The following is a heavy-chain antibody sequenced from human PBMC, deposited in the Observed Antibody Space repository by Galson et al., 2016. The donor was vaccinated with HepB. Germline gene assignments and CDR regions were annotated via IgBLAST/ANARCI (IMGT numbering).Heavy chain of an antibody. CDR3: ARVRGWNDITRGGRDV. Sequence: SVKVSCKASGGTFSSYTIRWVRQAPGQGLEWMGRIIPILGIANYAQKFPGRVTITADKSTSTAYMELSSLRSEDPAVYYCARVRGWNDITRGGRDVWGKGTTVTVSS. V-gene: IGHV1-69*02. CDR1: GGTFSSYT. D-gene: IGHD1-1*01. J-gene: IGHJ6*04. CDR2: IIPILGIA.